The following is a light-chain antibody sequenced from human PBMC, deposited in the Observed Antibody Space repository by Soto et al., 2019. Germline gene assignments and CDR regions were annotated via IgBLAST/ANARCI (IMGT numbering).Light chain of an antibody. V-gene: IGKV3-15*01. CDR2: SAS. CDR3: HQYHYWSRPS. J-gene: IGKJ4*01. CDR1: QSISSD. Sequence: EVVMTQSPATLSVSPGERATLSCRASQSISSDLAWYQQKPGQGPRLLIYSASTRATGIPAGISGSGSETEFTLTISSLQSEDFAVYYCHQYHYWSRPSFGGGTKVEI.